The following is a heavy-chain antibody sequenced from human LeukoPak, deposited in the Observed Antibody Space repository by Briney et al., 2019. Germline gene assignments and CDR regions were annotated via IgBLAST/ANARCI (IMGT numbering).Heavy chain of an antibody. Sequence: GGSLRLSCAASGSTFSSYWMSWVRQAPGKGLEWVANIKQDGSEKYYVDSVKGRFTISRDNAKNSLYLQMNSLRAEDTAVYYCARRYCSGGSCDNWFDPWGQGTLVTVSS. J-gene: IGHJ5*02. CDR1: GSTFSSYW. CDR2: IKQDGSEK. V-gene: IGHV3-7*01. D-gene: IGHD2-15*01. CDR3: ARRYCSGGSCDNWFDP.